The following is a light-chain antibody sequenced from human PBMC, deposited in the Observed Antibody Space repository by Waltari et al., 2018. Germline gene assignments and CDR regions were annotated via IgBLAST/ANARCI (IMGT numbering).Light chain of an antibody. J-gene: IGKJ1*01. CDR3: QQYNNWPPWT. Sequence: EIVMTQSPATMSVSPGERDTLYCRASQSVSSNLAWYQQKPGQAPRLLIYGASTRATGIPARFSGSGSGTEFTLTISSLQSEDFAVYYCQQYNNWPPWTFGQGTKVEIK. CDR2: GAS. CDR1: QSVSSN. V-gene: IGKV3-15*01.